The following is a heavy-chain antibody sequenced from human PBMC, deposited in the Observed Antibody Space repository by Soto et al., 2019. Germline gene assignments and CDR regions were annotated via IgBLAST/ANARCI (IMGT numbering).Heavy chain of an antibody. CDR2: GG. Sequence: QITLKESGPTLVKPTETLTLTCSVSGFSLSTSGRTLGWIRQPPGKAPEWLALGGQYSPSLQSRVTFTKDTSKNQVVRTLTDMDPADTATYYCTLRQDSSRGPIYWGQGILVKVSS. J-gene: IGHJ4*02. D-gene: IGHD6-13*01. CDR1: GFSLSTSGRT. CDR3: TLRQDSSRGPIY. V-gene: IGHV2-5*01.